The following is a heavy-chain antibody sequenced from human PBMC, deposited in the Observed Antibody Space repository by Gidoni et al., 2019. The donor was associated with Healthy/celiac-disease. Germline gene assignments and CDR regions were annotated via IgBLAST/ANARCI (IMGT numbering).Heavy chain of an antibody. J-gene: IGHJ6*02. CDR3: ARAADYDFWSGYYTGGHYDYGMDV. Sequence: QVQLQESGPGLVKPSQTLSLTCTVSGGSISSGSYYWSWIRQPAGKGLEWIGRIYTSGSTNYNPSLKSRVTISVDTSKNQFSLKLSSVTAADTAVYYCARAADYDFWSGYYTGGHYDYGMDVWGQGTTVTVSS. CDR2: IYTSGST. D-gene: IGHD3-3*01. CDR1: GGSISSGSYY. V-gene: IGHV4-61*02.